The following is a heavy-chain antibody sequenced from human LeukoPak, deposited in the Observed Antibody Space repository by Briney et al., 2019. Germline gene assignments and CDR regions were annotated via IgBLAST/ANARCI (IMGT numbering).Heavy chain of an antibody. V-gene: IGHV3-23*01. CDR2: ISGSGGST. Sequence: GGSLRLSCAASGFTLSSYAMSWVRQAPGKGLEWVSAISGSGGSTYYADSVKGRFTISRDNSKNTLYLQMNSLRAEDTAVYYCAKDPYNWNYYFDYWGQGTLVTVSS. J-gene: IGHJ4*02. CDR1: GFTLSSYA. CDR3: AKDPYNWNYYFDY. D-gene: IGHD1-7*01.